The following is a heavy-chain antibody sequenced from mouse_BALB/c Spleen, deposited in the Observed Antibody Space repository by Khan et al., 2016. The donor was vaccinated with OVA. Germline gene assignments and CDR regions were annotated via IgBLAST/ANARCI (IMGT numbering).Heavy chain of an antibody. CDR3: AKFTPDYYSMDY. V-gene: IGHV2-3*01. J-gene: IGHJ4*01. D-gene: IGHD1-1*01. CDR1: GFSLSSNG. CDR2: IWGDGST. Sequence: QVQLKESGPGLVAPSQSLSITCPVSGFSLSSNGVSWVRQPPGKGLEWLGVIWGDGSTNYHSTLKSRLIISKDNSKSQVFLKLNSLQTDDTATYYCAKFTPDYYSMDYWGQGTSVTVSS.